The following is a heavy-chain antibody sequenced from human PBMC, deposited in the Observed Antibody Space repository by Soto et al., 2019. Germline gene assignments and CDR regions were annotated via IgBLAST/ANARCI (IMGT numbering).Heavy chain of an antibody. D-gene: IGHD3-10*01. Sequence: QVQLQESGPGLVKPSQTLSLTCTVSGGSISSGGYFWSRIRQHPGNGLEWIGDINYSGSTYSNPYLKSRVTISVDTSKNQFSLKLSSVTAADTAVYYCARDILLWFGELPPRAHDAFDIWGQGTMVTVSS. CDR2: INYSGST. J-gene: IGHJ3*02. CDR1: GGSISSGGYF. V-gene: IGHV4-31*03. CDR3: ARDILLWFGELPPRAHDAFDI.